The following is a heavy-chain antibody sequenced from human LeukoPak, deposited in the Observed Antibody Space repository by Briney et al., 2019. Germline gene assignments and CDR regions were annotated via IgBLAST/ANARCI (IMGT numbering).Heavy chain of an antibody. D-gene: IGHD5-18*01. J-gene: IGHJ4*02. CDR2: IYYSGST. V-gene: IGHV4-39*07. CDR3: ARSPTKRVTEDY. CDR1: GGSISSSSYY. Sequence: SETLSLTCTVSGGSISSSSYYWGWIRQPPGKGLEWIGSIYYSGSTSYNPSLKSRVTISVDKFKNQFSLQLTSVTAADTAVYYCARSPTKRVTEDYWGRGTLVTVSS.